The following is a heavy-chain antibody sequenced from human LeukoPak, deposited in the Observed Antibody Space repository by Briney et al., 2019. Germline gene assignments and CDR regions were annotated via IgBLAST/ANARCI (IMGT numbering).Heavy chain of an antibody. Sequence: PSETLSLTCTVSGGSISSSNYYWGWIRQPPGKGLEWIGRIYTSGSTNYNPSLKSRVTISVDTSKNQFSLKLSSVTAADTAVYYCARDLGSSLSPGYWGQGTLVTVSS. CDR2: IYTSGST. CDR3: ARDLGSSLSPGY. D-gene: IGHD6-6*01. V-gene: IGHV4-39*07. J-gene: IGHJ4*02. CDR1: GGSISSSNYY.